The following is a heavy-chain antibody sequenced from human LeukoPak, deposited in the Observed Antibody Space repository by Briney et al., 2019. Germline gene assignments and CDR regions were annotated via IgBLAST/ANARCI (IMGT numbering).Heavy chain of an antibody. V-gene: IGHV3-53*01. D-gene: IGHD3-9*01. J-gene: IGHJ2*01. Sequence: GGSLRLSCAVSGITVSSYYMSWVRQAPGKGLEGVSIIYGGGTTYYTDSVKGRFTISRDSSKNTVYLQMNSLRAEDTAVYFCAKLTDFWGRGTLVTVSS. CDR2: IYGGGTT. CDR3: AKLTDF. CDR1: GITVSSYY.